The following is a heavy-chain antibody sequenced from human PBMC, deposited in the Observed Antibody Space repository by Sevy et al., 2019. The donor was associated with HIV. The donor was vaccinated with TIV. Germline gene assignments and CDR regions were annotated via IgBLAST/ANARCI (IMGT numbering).Heavy chain of an antibody. CDR1: GFTFSSYA. CDR2: LSGYGGST. V-gene: IGHV3-23*01. D-gene: IGHD3-22*01. J-gene: IGHJ3*01. CDR3: AKDRITMIGDAFDV. Sequence: GGSLRLSCAASGFTFSSYAMSWVRQAPGKGLEWVSGLSGYGGSTYYADSVKGRFTISRDNSKNTLYLQMNSLRAEDMAVYYCAKDRITMIGDAFDVWGQGIMVTVSS.